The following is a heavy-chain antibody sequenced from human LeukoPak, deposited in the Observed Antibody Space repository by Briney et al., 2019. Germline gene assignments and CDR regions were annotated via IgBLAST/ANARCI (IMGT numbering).Heavy chain of an antibody. V-gene: IGHV1-18*01. J-gene: IGHJ4*02. CDR3: ATGRDGYNWADY. CDR2: ISAYNGNT. CDR1: GYTFTSYG. Sequence: ASVKVSCKASGYTFTSYGISRVRQAPGQGLEWMGWISAYNGNTNYAQKLQGRVTMTTDTSTSTAYMELRSLRSDDTAVYYCATGRDGYNWADYWGQGTLVTVSS. D-gene: IGHD5-24*01.